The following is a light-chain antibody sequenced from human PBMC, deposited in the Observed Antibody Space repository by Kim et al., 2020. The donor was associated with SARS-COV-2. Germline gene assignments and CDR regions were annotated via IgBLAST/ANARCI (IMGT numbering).Light chain of an antibody. J-gene: IGKJ4*01. CDR3: QQYNSYPLT. V-gene: IGKV1-16*02. CDR1: QGITNQ. CDR2: AAS. Sequence: ESVGDRVTITCRASQGITNQLVWFQHKPGKAPKSLIFAASNLHSGVPSKFSDSGSGTDFTLTIDSLQPEDVATYYCQQYNSYPLTFGGGTKVDIK.